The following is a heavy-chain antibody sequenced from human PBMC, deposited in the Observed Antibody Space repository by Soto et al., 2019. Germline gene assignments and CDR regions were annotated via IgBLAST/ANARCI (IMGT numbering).Heavy chain of an antibody. D-gene: IGHD1-26*01. CDR2: ITNSGDRT. Sequence: PGGSLRLSCAASGFTFSNYAMSWVRQAPGNGLEWVSTITNSGDRTNLADSVRGRFTISRDNSKNTLHLHMSSLRVEDTALYYCARDPGGSYDHWGQGT. CDR1: GFTFSNYA. J-gene: IGHJ4*02. CDR3: ARDPGGSYDH. V-gene: IGHV3-23*01.